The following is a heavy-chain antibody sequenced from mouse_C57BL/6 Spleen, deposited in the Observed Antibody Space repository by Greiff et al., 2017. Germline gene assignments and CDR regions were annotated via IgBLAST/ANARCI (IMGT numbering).Heavy chain of an antibody. CDR3: AYNYFDY. Sequence: QVQLQQPGAELVRPGTSVKLSCKASGYTFTSYWMHWVKQRPGQGLEWIGVIDPSDSYTNYNQKFKGKATLTVDTSSSTAYMQLSSLTSEDSAVYYCAYNYFDYWGQGTTLTVSS. V-gene: IGHV1-59*01. CDR2: IDPSDSYT. J-gene: IGHJ2*01. CDR1: GYTFTSYW.